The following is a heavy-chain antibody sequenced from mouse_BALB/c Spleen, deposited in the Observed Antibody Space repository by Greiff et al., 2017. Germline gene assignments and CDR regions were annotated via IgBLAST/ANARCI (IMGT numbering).Heavy chain of an antibody. V-gene: IGHV5-12-1*01. J-gene: IGHJ4*01. D-gene: IGHD2-14*01. CDR1: GFAFSSYD. CDR2: ISSGGGST. CDR3: ARQEVRRGMDY. Sequence: DVMLVESGGGLVKPGGSLKLSCAASGFAFSSYDMSWVRQTPEKRLEWVAYISSGGGSTYYPDTVKGRFTISRDNAKNTLYLQMSSLKSEDTAMYYCARQEVRRGMDYWGQGTSVTVSS.